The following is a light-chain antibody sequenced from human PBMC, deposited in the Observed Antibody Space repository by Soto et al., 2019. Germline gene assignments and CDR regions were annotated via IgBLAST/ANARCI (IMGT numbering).Light chain of an antibody. CDR1: QDVSNY. V-gene: IGKV1-33*01. CDR2: DAS. J-gene: IGKJ5*01. CDR3: QQYSNLIT. Sequence: DIQMTQSPSSLSASVGDRVTITCQAGQDVSNYLNWYQQKLGKAPKLLIYDASNLETGVPSRFSGSGSGTSFSFTISSLQPEDFATYYCQQYSNLITFGQGTRLEI.